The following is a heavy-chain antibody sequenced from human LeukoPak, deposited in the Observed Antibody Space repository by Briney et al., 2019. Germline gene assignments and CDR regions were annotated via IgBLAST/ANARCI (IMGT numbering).Heavy chain of an antibody. CDR3: ARKGGHSYGYSFDY. CDR2: INHSGST. Sequence: PSETLSLTCAVYGGSFSGYYWSWIRQPPGKGLEWIGEINHSGSTNYNPSLKSRVTISVDTSKNQFSLKLSSVTAADTAVYYCARKGGHSYGYSFDYWGQGTLVTVSS. J-gene: IGHJ4*02. V-gene: IGHV4-34*01. D-gene: IGHD5-18*01. CDR1: GGSFSGYY.